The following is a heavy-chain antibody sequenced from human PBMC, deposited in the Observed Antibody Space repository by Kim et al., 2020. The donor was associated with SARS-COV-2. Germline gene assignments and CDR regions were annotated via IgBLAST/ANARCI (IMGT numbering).Heavy chain of an antibody. CDR2: FDPEDGET. Sequence: ASVKVSCKVSGYTLTELSMHWVRQAPGKGLEWIGGFDPEDGETIYAQKFQGRVTMTEDTSTDTAYMELSSLRSEDTAVYYCATGAAAGKSNWFDPWGQGTLVTVSS. CDR1: GYTLTELS. CDR3: ATGAAAGKSNWFDP. D-gene: IGHD6-13*01. V-gene: IGHV1-24*01. J-gene: IGHJ5*02.